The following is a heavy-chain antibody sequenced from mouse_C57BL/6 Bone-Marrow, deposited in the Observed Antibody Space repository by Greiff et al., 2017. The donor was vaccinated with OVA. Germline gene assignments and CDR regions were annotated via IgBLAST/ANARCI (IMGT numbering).Heavy chain of an antibody. CDR3: ARGRRDYFDD. CDR1: GFTFSDSG. J-gene: IGHJ2*01. D-gene: IGHD1-2*01. Sequence: DVKLQESGGGLVKPGGSLKLSCAASGFTFSDSGMHWVRQAPEQGLEWVAYISSGSGTIYYADTVKGRFTLSRDNAKNTLFLQMTSLRSEDTAMDYCARGRRDYFDDWGQGTTLTVSS. V-gene: IGHV5-17*01. CDR2: ISSGSGTI.